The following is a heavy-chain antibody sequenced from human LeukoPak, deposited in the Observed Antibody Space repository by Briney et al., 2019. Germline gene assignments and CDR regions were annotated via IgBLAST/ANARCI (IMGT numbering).Heavy chain of an antibody. D-gene: IGHD3-22*01. V-gene: IGHV3-66*02. J-gene: IGHJ4*02. CDR1: GFTVSNNY. CDR2: IYSGGST. Sequence: PGGSLRLSCVVSGFTVSNNYMSWVRQAPRKGLEWVSLIYSGGSTYYADSVKGRFTISRDNSKNTLYLQMNSLRAEDTAVYYCARANFYYDSSGYYINDYWGQGTLVTVSS. CDR3: ARANFYYDSSGYYINDY.